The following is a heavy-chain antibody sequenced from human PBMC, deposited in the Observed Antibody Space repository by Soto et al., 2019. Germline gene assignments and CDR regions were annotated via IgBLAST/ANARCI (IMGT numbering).Heavy chain of an antibody. CDR2: IYHSGYT. CDR1: GGSINTYY. J-gene: IGHJ4*02. D-gene: IGHD6-19*01. Sequence: PSETLSLTCTVSGGSINTYYWSWIRQPAGKGLEWIGRIYHSGYTNPNSSLKSRLTMSVDTSKNQFFLRLSSVTAADTAVYYCARVAGAKFDFWGQGMLVTVSS. CDR3: ARVAGAKFDF. V-gene: IGHV4-4*07.